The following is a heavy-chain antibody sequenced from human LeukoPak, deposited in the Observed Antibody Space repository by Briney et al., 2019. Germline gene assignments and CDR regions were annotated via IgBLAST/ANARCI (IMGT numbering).Heavy chain of an antibody. CDR3: ARGGYYDSGRQEDFDY. J-gene: IGHJ4*02. Sequence: ASVKVSCKASGYTFTAYYMHWVQQAPGQGLEWMGWINPNSGGTNYAQNFQGRVTMTRDTSISTAYMELSRLRSDDTAVYYCARGGYYDSGRQEDFDYWGQGTLVTVSS. D-gene: IGHD3-22*01. V-gene: IGHV1-2*02. CDR2: INPNSGGT. CDR1: GYTFTAYY.